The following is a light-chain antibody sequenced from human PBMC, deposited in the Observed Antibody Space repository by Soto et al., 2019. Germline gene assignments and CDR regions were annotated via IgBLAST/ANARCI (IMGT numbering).Light chain of an antibody. V-gene: IGKV1-5*01. J-gene: IGKJ1*01. CDR1: QNIGKW. Sequence: QSPSTLSASVGDRVTITCRASQNIGKWLAWYQQKPGKAPNLLISDASRLESGVPSRFRGRGSGTNFTLAISSLQPDDFATYYCQQYDSYSWTFGQGTKVDIK. CDR3: QQYDSYSWT. CDR2: DAS.